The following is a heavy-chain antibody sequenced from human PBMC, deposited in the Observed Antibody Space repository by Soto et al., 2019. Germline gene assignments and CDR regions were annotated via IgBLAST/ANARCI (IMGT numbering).Heavy chain of an antibody. Sequence: SETLSLTCSVSDDSINSDKYYWGWIRQPPGKGLEWIGSIYYRGNAYYNPSLQTRVTISLDNSKSQFSLKLYSVTAADSAVYFCARLEGLATISYYFDFWGPGALVTVSS. CDR3: ARLEGLATISYYFDF. J-gene: IGHJ4*02. CDR2: IYYRGNA. V-gene: IGHV4-39*01. D-gene: IGHD3-9*01. CDR1: DDSINSDKYY.